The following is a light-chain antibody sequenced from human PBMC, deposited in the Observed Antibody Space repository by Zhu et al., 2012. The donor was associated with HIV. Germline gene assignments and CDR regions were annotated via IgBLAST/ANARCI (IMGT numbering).Light chain of an antibody. CDR1: QSVGSRY. Sequence: EIELTQSPGTLSLSPGDRATLSCRASQSVGSRYLAWYQQNPGQALRLLIYGTFNRATGVPDRSSGSGSGTDFTLTITRLESEDFAVYYCQQYDTSPMTFGQGTKVEVK. J-gene: IGKJ1*01. CDR2: GTF. CDR3: QQYDTSPMT. V-gene: IGKV3-20*01.